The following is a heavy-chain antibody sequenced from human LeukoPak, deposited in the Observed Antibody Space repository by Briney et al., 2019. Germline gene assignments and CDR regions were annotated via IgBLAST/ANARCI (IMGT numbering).Heavy chain of an antibody. CDR2: IQRDGSEK. CDR3: ARQGYSSGK. J-gene: IGHJ4*02. V-gene: IGHV3-7*01. D-gene: IGHD6-19*01. CDR1: GFTFRNYW. Sequence: PGGSLRLSCAASGFTFRNYWMNWVRQAPGKGLEWVASIQRDGSEKYYGESVKGRFTISRDNAKNSLYLQMNSLRAEDTAVYYCARQGYSSGKWGQGTLVTVSS.